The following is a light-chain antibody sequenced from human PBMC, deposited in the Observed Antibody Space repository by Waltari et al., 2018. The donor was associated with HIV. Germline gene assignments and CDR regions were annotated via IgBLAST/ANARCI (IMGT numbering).Light chain of an antibody. V-gene: IGLV6-57*03. J-gene: IGLJ3*02. Sequence: FLLTQPHSVSESPGKTGTISCTHPRGNISGKIVSCYQQRPGRAPTTVIYEKDQRPSGVPARFSGSSDRSSSSASLIISGLKTEDEADYYCQSYDNNNPTWVFGGGTKLTVL. CDR2: EKD. CDR3: QSYDNNNPTWV. CDR1: RGNISGKI.